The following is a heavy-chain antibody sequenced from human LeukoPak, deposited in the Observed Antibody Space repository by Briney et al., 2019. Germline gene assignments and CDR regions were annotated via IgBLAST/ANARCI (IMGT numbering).Heavy chain of an antibody. CDR2: INPNSGGT. D-gene: IGHD5-24*01. Sequence: ASVKVSCKASGYTLTGYYMHWVRQAPGQGLEWMGWINPNSGGTNYAQKFQGRVTMTRDTSISTAYMELSRLRSDDTAVYYCARDKITPIDYYYYGMDVWGQGTTVTVSS. CDR1: GYTLTGYY. J-gene: IGHJ6*02. V-gene: IGHV1-2*02. CDR3: ARDKITPIDYYYYGMDV.